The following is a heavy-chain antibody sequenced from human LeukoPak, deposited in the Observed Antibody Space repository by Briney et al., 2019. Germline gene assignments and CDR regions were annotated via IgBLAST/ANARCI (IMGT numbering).Heavy chain of an antibody. D-gene: IGHD6-19*01. CDR3: ARDRSSGWYVYDY. Sequence: GGSLSLSCVASGFTVSSNYMSWVRQAPGKGLEWVSVIYSGSSTYYAESVKGRFTISRNTSKNTLYLQMNSLRADDTAVYYCARDRSSGWYVYDYWGQGTLVTVSS. CDR2: IYSGSST. CDR1: GFTVSSNY. V-gene: IGHV3-53*01. J-gene: IGHJ4*02.